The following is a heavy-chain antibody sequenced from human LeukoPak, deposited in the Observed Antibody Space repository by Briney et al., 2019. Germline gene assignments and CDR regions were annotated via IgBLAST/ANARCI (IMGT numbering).Heavy chain of an antibody. V-gene: IGHV3-20*04. J-gene: IGHJ4*02. Sequence: GGSLRLSCAASGFTFDDYGMSWVRQAPGKGLEWVSGINWNSGSTGYADSVKGRFTISRDNAKNSLYLQMNSLRAEDTALYYCARATHYYESSGYDYWGQGTLVTVSS. CDR2: INWNSGST. D-gene: IGHD3-22*01. CDR1: GFTFDDYG. CDR3: ARATHYYESSGYDY.